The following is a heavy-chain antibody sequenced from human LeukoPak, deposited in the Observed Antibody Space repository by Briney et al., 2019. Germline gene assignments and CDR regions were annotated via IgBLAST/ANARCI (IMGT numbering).Heavy chain of an antibody. Sequence: PSETLSLTCTVSGGSISSYYWSWIRQPPGKGLEWIGYIYYSGSTNYNPSLKSRVTISVDTSKNQFSLKLSSVTAADTAVYYCAREYRDTAGAFDIWGQGTMVTVSS. V-gene: IGHV4-59*12. CDR1: GGSISSYY. D-gene: IGHD5-18*01. CDR3: AREYRDTAGAFDI. J-gene: IGHJ3*02. CDR2: IYYSGST.